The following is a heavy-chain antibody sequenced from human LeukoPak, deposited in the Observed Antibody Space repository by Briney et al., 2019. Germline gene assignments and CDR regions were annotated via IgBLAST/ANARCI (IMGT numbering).Heavy chain of an antibody. V-gene: IGHV6-1*01. D-gene: IGHD5-24*01. Sequence: SQTLSLTCAISGDSVSSNSATWNWIRQSPSRGLEWLGRTYYRSKWYNDYAVSVKSRITINPDTSKNQFSLRLNSVTPEDTAVYYCARAGTYGYYWYFDLWGRGTLVTVSS. CDR3: ARAGTYGYYWYFDL. CDR2: TYYRSKWYN. CDR1: GDSVSSNSAT. J-gene: IGHJ2*01.